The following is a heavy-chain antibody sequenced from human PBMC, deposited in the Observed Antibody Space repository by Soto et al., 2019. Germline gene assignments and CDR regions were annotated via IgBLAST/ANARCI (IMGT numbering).Heavy chain of an antibody. CDR3: ARSENRDSRGYYASVY. Sequence: QVQLVESGGGLVKPGGSLRLSCAASGFTFSDYYMSWIRQAPGKGLEWVSYISSSGSTIYYADSVKGRFTISRDNAKNSLYLQMTSRRAEDTAVSYCARSENRDSRGYYASVYWGQGTLVTVSS. J-gene: IGHJ4*02. D-gene: IGHD3-22*01. CDR1: GFTFSDYY. CDR2: ISSSGSTI. V-gene: IGHV3-11*01.